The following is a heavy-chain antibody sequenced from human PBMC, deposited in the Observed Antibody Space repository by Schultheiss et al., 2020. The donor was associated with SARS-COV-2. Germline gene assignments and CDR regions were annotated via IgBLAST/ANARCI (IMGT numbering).Heavy chain of an antibody. CDR1: GFTFSSYS. CDR3: ARDLIYDFWSGYY. CDR2: ISSSSSYI. J-gene: IGHJ4*02. D-gene: IGHD3-3*01. V-gene: IGHV3-21*01. Sequence: GGSLRLSCAASGFTFSSYSMNWVRQAPGKGLEWVSSISSSSSYIYYADSVKGRFTISRDNAKNSLYLQMNSLRAEDTAVYYCARDLIYDFWSGYYGGQGTLVTVSS.